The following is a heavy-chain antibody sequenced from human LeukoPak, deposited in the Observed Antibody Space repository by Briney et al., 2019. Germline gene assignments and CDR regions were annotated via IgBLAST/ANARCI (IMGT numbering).Heavy chain of an antibody. CDR3: ARADIIVVAGSTPVASGFEY. Sequence: SVKVSCKTSGGTFSSYGISWVRQAPGQGLEWMGGIIPMFRTANYAQKFQGRVTITTDESTRIAYMELQSLTSDDTAVYYCARADIIVVAGSTPVASGFEYWGQGALIAVS. D-gene: IGHD2-15*01. CDR2: IIPMFRTA. CDR1: GGTFSSYG. J-gene: IGHJ4*02. V-gene: IGHV1-69*05.